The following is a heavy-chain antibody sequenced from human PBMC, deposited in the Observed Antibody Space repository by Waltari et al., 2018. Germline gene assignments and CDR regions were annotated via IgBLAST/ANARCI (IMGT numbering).Heavy chain of an antibody. CDR3: AKLWASRAVRTVAYYFDY. Sequence: EVQLVESGGGLVQPGRSLRLSCAASGFTFDDYAMHWVRQALGKGLEWVSGISWNSGSIGYADSVKGRFTISRDNAKNSLYLQMNSLRAEDTALYYCAKLWASRAVRTVAYYFDYWGQGTLVTVSS. V-gene: IGHV3-9*01. D-gene: IGHD3-16*01. J-gene: IGHJ4*02. CDR1: GFTFDDYA. CDR2: ISWNSGSI.